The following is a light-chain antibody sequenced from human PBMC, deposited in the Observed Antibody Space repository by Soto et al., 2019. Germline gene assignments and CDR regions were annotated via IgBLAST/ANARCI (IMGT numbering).Light chain of an antibody. Sequence: NFMLTQPHSVSESPGKTVTISCTRSSGSIASTYVQWFQQRPGSAPTIVIYEDNQRPSGVPDRFSGSIDRSSNSASLTISGLTTDDEAHYYCQSYDISNVVFGGGTKLTVL. J-gene: IGLJ3*02. CDR3: QSYDISNVV. CDR1: SGSIASTY. V-gene: IGLV6-57*04. CDR2: EDN.